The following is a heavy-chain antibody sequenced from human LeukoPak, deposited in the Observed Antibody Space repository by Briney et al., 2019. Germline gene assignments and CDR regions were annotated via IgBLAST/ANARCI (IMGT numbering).Heavy chain of an antibody. J-gene: IGHJ5*02. CDR3: ARGAHYGSGSYSWFDP. D-gene: IGHD3-10*01. CDR2: IYYSGST. Sequence: WIRQPPGKGLEWIGYIYYSGSTFSNPSLRSRLTISVDTSKNQFSLKLSSVTAADTAVYYCARGAHYGSGSYSWFDPWGQGTLVTVSS. V-gene: IGHV4-30-4*08.